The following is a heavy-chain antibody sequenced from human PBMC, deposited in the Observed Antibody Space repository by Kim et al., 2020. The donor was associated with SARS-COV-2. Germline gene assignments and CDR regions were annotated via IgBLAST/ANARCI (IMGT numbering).Heavy chain of an antibody. J-gene: IGHJ6*02. CDR3: VGSGSWALYGLDV. CDR1: GDSVSSNSAA. Sequence: SQTLSLSCAISGDSVSSNSAAWNWIRQSPSRGLEWLGRTYYRSQWYNDYAVSVKSRITINPYTSKNQFSLQLNSVTPEDTAVYYCVGSGSWALYGLDVWGQGTTVTVSS. D-gene: IGHD3-10*01. CDR2: TYYRSQWYN. V-gene: IGHV6-1*01.